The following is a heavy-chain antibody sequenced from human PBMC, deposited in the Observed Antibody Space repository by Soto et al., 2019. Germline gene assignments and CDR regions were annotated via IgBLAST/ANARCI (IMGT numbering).Heavy chain of an antibody. CDR1: GFTFSNYH. CDR2: ISGSGDDT. J-gene: IGHJ4*02. D-gene: IGHD6-19*01. Sequence: GGSLRLSCAAPGFTFSNYHMTWVRQAPWKGLEEVSAISGSGDDTYYAGSVKGRFTISRENAKNNLYLQMNSLRAGDTAVYYCARARAVAGTDKSHYFDYWGQGTLVTVSS. V-gene: IGHV3-23*01. CDR3: ARARAVAGTDKSHYFDY.